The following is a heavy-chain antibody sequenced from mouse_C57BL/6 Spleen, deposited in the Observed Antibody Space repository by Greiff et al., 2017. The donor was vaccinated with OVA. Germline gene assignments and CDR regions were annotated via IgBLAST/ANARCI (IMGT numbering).Heavy chain of an antibody. D-gene: IGHD3-2*02. CDR1: GFSLTSYG. V-gene: IGHV2-6*01. CDR3: ASGGGSGLLAY. Sequence: VQLQQSGPGLVAPSQSLSITCTVSGFSLTSYGVDWVRQSPGKGLEWLGVIWGVGSTNYNSALKSRLSISKDNSKSQVFLKMNSLQTDDTAMYYCASGGGSGLLAYWGQGTLVTVSA. CDR2: IWGVGST. J-gene: IGHJ3*01.